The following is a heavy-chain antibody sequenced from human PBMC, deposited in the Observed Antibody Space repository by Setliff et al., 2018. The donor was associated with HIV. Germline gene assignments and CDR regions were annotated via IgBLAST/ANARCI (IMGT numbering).Heavy chain of an antibody. V-gene: IGHV1-46*01. D-gene: IGHD1-26*01. CDR1: GYTFTSYY. CDR3: ATEGAGGSYQRASALDV. J-gene: IGHJ3*01. CDR2: INPSSGST. Sequence: GASVKVSCKASGYTFTSYYMHWVRQAPGQGLEWMGIINPSSGSTTYAQKFQGRVTITTDESTGTAYMELSNLRSEDTAVYYCATEGAGGSYQRASALDVWGQGTMVTVSS.